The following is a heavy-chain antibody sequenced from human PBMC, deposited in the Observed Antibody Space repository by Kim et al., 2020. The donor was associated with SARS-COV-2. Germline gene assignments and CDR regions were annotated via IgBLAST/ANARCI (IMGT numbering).Heavy chain of an antibody. CDR1: GYTFTSYG. Sequence: ASVKVSCKASGYTFTSYGISWVRQAPGQGLEWMGWISAYNGNTNYAQKLQGRVTMTTDTSTSTAYMELRSLRSDDTAVYYCARDLLWFNYYDGMDFWGQGTPVTVSS. D-gene: IGHD3-10*01. J-gene: IGHJ6*02. V-gene: IGHV1-18*01. CDR2: ISAYNGNT. CDR3: ARDLLWFNYYDGMDF.